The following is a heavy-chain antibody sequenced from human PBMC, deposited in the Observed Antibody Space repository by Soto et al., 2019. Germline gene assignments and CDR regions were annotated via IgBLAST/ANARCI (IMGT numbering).Heavy chain of an antibody. V-gene: IGHV5-10-1*01. CDR3: ARQVRAVAGFDY. CDR2: IDPSDSYT. J-gene: IGHJ4*02. D-gene: IGHD6-19*01. CDR1: GDSFTSYW. Sequence: PGESLKISCKGSGDSFTSYWISWVRQMPGKGLEWMGRIDPSDSYTNYSPSFQGHVTISADKSISTAYLQWSSLKASDTAMYYCARQVRAVAGFDYWGQGTLVTVSS.